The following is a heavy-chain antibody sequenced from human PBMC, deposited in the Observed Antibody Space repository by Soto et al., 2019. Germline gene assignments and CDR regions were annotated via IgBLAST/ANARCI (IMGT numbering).Heavy chain of an antibody. CDR1: GASISDYH. Sequence: SETLSLTCSVSGASISDYHWTWMRQPAGKGLEWIGHIYTSGTTSYNASLKSRVTMSVDSSKNQLSLKLTSVTAADTAVYYCARNRGYFDSSAYYHRLDPWGQGTLVTVSS. V-gene: IGHV4-4*07. J-gene: IGHJ5*02. D-gene: IGHD3-22*01. CDR3: ARNRGYFDSSAYYHRLDP. CDR2: IYTSGTT.